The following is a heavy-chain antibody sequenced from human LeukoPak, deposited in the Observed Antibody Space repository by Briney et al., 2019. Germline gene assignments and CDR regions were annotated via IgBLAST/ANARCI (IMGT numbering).Heavy chain of an antibody. Sequence: PSETLSLTCTVSGGSISSYYWSWIRQPAGKELVWIVRIDTSGSIIYNPSLKSRVTISVDTSKNQLSLKVCSVTAADTAVYYCARVKSSTRGPYYHYYMDVWGKGTTVIVSS. J-gene: IGHJ6*03. V-gene: IGHV4-4*07. CDR3: ARVKSSTRGPYYHYYMDV. D-gene: IGHD3-10*01. CDR1: GGSISSYY. CDR2: IDTSGSI.